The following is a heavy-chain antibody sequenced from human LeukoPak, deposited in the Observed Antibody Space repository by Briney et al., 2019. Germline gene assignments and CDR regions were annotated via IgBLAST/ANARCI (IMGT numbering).Heavy chain of an antibody. CDR1: GESVSSTTYY. Sequence: SQTLPLTCSVSGESVSSTTYYWGWIRHPPGKWLEWIGTYYSGSTFYNPSLKSRITISADTNKNQFSLQLTSLTAADTAVYYCARHHLIDWSPAVDYWGQGTVVTVSS. J-gene: IGHJ4*02. CDR3: ARHHLIDWSPAVDY. CDR2: YYSGST. V-gene: IGHV4-39*01. D-gene: IGHD3-9*01.